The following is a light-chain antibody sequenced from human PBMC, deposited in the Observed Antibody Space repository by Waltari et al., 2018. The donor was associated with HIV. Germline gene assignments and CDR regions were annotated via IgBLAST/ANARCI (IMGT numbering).Light chain of an antibody. J-gene: IGLJ1*01. CDR2: EVN. Sequence: QSALAQPASVSGSPGQSITISCTGTSSDVGSYNLVSWYQQHPGKAPKLIIYEVNKRPSGVSNRFSGSKSGNTASLTISGLQAEDEADYYCCSYAGSSTSYVFGTGTQVTVL. V-gene: IGLV2-23*02. CDR1: SSDVGSYNL. CDR3: CSYAGSSTSYV.